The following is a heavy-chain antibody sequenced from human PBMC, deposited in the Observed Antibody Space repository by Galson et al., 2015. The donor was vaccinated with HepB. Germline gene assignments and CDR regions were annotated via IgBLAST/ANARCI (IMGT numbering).Heavy chain of an antibody. CDR1: GYTFTSYD. Sequence: SVKVSCKASGYTFTSYDINWVRQATGQGLEWMGWMNPYSGNTGYAQKFQGRVTMTRNTSISTAYMELSSLRSEDTAVYYCARVCRAHLLYSSSLKTYNWFDPWGQGTLVTVPS. V-gene: IGHV1-8*01. D-gene: IGHD6-13*01. CDR2: MNPYSGNT. CDR3: ARVCRAHLLYSSSLKTYNWFDP. J-gene: IGHJ5*02.